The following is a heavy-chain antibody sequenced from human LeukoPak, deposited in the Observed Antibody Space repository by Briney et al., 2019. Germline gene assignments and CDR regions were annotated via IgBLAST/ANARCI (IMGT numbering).Heavy chain of an antibody. D-gene: IGHD6-13*01. Sequence: GASVKVSCKASGYTFTGYYMHWARQAPGQGLEWMGWINPNSGGTNYAQKFQGRVTMTRDTSISTAYMELSRLRSDDTAVYYCARRFSSSWYFDYWGQGTLVTVSS. CDR2: INPNSGGT. CDR1: GYTFTGYY. J-gene: IGHJ4*02. V-gene: IGHV1-2*02. CDR3: ARRFSSSWYFDY.